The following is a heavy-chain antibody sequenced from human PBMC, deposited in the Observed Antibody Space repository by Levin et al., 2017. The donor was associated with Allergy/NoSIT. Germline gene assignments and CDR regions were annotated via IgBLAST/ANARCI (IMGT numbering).Heavy chain of an antibody. D-gene: IGHD6-19*01. CDR1: GYTFTSYD. CDR2: MNPNSGNT. J-gene: IGHJ4*02. V-gene: IGHV1-8*01. Sequence: PVASVKVSCKASGYTFTSYDINWVRQATGQGLEWMGWMNPNSGNTGYAQKFQGRVTMTRNTSISTAYMELSSLRSEDTAVYYCARGRNGWYYFDYWGQGTLVTVSS. CDR3: ARGRNGWYYFDY.